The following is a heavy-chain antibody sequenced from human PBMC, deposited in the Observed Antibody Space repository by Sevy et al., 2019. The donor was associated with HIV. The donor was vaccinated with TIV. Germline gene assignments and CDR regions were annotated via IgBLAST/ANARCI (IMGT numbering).Heavy chain of an antibody. D-gene: IGHD4-17*01. V-gene: IGHV3-11*06. CDR1: EFTFSAYY. J-gene: IGHJ4*02. Sequence: GGSLRLSCAASEFTFSAYYMTWIRQAPGKGLEWVSYISGAGTYTNYVESVKGRFTISRDNSKNSLYLQMNSLRAEDTAVYFCARSRSNYGDYYFDYWGQGILVTVSS. CDR3: ARSRSNYGDYYFDY. CDR2: ISGAGTYT.